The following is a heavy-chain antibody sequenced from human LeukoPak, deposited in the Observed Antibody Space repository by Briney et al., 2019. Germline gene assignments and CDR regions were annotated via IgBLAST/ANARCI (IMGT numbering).Heavy chain of an antibody. CDR1: GFTFSSYW. D-gene: IGHD2-2*01. V-gene: IGHV3-23*01. Sequence: GGSLRLSCAASGFTFSSYWMSWVRQAPGKGLEWVSGISGSGGNTYYADSVKGRFTIFRDNSNNTLYLQMNSLRAEDTAVYYCARSYAPGYIWGQGTMVTVSS. CDR3: ARSYAPGYI. CDR2: ISGSGGNT. J-gene: IGHJ3*02.